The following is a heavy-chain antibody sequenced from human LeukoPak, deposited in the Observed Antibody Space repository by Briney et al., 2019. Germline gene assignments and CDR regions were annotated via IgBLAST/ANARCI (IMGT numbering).Heavy chain of an antibody. J-gene: IGHJ6*02. CDR3: ARKEIGYYGMDV. Sequence: GGSLRLSCAASGFTFNSYSMNWVRQAPGKGLEWVSAISGSGGSTYYADSVKGRFTISRDNAKSSLYLQMNSLRAEDTAVYYCARKEIGYYGMDVWGQGTTVTVSS. CDR2: ISGSGGST. CDR1: GFTFNSYS. V-gene: IGHV3-21*06. D-gene: IGHD5-24*01.